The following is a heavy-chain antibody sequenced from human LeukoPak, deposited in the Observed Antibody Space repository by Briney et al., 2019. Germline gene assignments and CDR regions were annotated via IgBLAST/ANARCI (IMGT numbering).Heavy chain of an antibody. D-gene: IGHD2-21*02. J-gene: IGHJ6*02. CDR1: GYTFTSYG. V-gene: IGHV1-18*04. CDR3: ARDGKPVTAIPYGMDV. Sequence: GASVKVSCKASGYTFTSYGISWVRQAPGQGLEWMGWISAYNGNTNYAQKLQGRVTMTTDTSTSTAYMELRSLRSDDTAVYYCARDGKPVTAIPYGMDVWGQGTTVTVSS. CDR2: ISAYNGNT.